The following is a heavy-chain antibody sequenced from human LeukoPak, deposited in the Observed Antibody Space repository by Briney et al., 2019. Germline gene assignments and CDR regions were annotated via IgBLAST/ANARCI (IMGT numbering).Heavy chain of an antibody. Sequence: SSETLSLTCTVSGGSISSSSYYWGWIRQPPGKGLEWIGSIYYSGSTYYNPSLKSRVTISVDTSKNQFSLKLSSVTAADTAVYYCARHRTMVRGVKIGYYMDVWGKGTTVTISS. CDR3: ARHRTMVRGVKIGYYMDV. J-gene: IGHJ6*03. D-gene: IGHD3-10*01. CDR2: IYYSGST. V-gene: IGHV4-39*01. CDR1: GGSISSSSYY.